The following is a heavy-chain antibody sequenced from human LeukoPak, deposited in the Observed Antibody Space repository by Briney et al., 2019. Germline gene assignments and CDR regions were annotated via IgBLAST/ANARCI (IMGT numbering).Heavy chain of an antibody. CDR1: GGSFSGYY. V-gene: IGHV4-34*01. D-gene: IGHD1-26*01. Sequence: PSETLSLTCAVYGGSFSGYYWSWIRQPPGKGLEWIGEINHSGSTNYNPSLKSRVTISVDTSKNQFSLKLSSVTAADTAVYYCARVSYSGYGLDVWGQGTTVTVSS. J-gene: IGHJ6*02. CDR2: INHSGST. CDR3: ARVSYSGYGLDV.